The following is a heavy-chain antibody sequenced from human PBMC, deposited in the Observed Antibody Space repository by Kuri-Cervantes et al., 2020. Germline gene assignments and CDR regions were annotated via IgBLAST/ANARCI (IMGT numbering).Heavy chain of an antibody. CDR3: ARHGYSSSWYVYYHYYMDV. CDR1: GGSISGSSYY. CDR2: IYYSGST. V-gene: IGHV4-39*01. J-gene: IGHJ6*03. D-gene: IGHD6-13*01. Sequence: SETLSLTCNVSGGSISGSSYYWGWLRQPPGKGLEWIGSIYYSGSTYYNPSLESRVTISVDTSKNQFSLKLSSVTAADTAVYYCARHGYSSSWYVYYHYYMDVWGKGTTVTVSS.